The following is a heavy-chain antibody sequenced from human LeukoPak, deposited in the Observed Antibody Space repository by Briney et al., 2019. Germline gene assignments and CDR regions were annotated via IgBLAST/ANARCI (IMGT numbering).Heavy chain of an antibody. V-gene: IGHV4-38-2*01. CDR1: GYSISSGYY. CDR2: IYHSGST. J-gene: IGHJ3*02. D-gene: IGHD4-17*01. CDR3: AKHDYGDYVGAFDI. Sequence: SETLSLTCAVSGYSISSGYYWGWIRKPPGKGLEWIGSIYHSGSTYYNPSLKSRVTISVDTSKNQFSLKLSSVTAADTAVYYCAKHDYGDYVGAFDIWGQGTMVTVSS.